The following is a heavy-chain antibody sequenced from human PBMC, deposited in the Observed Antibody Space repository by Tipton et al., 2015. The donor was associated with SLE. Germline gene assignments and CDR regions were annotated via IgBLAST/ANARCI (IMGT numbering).Heavy chain of an antibody. J-gene: IGHJ2*01. CDR2: IYYSGST. V-gene: IGHV4-59*01. Sequence: TLSLTCTVSGGSISSYYWSWIRQPPGKGLEWIGYIYYSGSTNYNPSLKSRVTISVDTSKNQFSLKLSSVTAADPAVYYCAEGNRGGYRYGPRPNRYLGPWGRGPLVPVPS. CDR1: GGSISSYY. CDR3: AEGNRGGYRYGPRPNRYLGP. D-gene: IGHD5-18*01.